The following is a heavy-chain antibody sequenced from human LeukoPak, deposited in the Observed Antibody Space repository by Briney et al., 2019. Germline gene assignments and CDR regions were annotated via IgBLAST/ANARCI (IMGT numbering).Heavy chain of an antibody. Sequence: PSETLSLTCTVSGGSISSSSYCWGWIRQPPGKGLEWIGSIYYSGSTYYNPSLKSRVTISVDTSKNQFSLKLSSVTAADTAVYYCARGDYYGSGSYGALYYYYYMDVWGKGTTVTVSS. J-gene: IGHJ6*03. V-gene: IGHV4-39*07. D-gene: IGHD3-10*01. CDR3: ARGDYYGSGSYGALYYYYYMDV. CDR2: IYYSGST. CDR1: GGSISSSSYC.